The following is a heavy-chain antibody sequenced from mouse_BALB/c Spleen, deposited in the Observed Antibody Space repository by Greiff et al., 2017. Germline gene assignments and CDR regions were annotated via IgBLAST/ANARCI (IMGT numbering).Heavy chain of an antibody. Sequence: VQVVESGPGLVAPSQSLSITCTVSGFSLTSYGVHWVRQPPGKGLEWLGVIWAGGSTNYNSALMSRLSISKDNSKSQVFLKMNSLQTDDTAMYCCTRDEVVYWYFDVWGAGTTVTVSS. J-gene: IGHJ1*01. CDR2: IWAGGST. CDR3: TRDEVVYWYFDV. D-gene: IGHD1-1*02. CDR1: GFSLTSYG. V-gene: IGHV2-9*02.